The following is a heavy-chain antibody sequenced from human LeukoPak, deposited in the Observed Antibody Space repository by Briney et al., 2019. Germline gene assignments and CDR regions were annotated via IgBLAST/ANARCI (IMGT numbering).Heavy chain of an antibody. Sequence: GGSLRLSCAASGFTFSDYYMSWIRQAPGKGLEWVSYISSRGSTRYYADSVKGRFSISRDNTKNSLYLQMNSLRAEDTAVYYCARDGSGWYFDYWGQGTLVTVSS. CDR2: ISSRGSTR. J-gene: IGHJ4*02. V-gene: IGHV3-11*04. CDR3: ARDGSGWYFDY. CDR1: GFTFSDYY. D-gene: IGHD6-19*01.